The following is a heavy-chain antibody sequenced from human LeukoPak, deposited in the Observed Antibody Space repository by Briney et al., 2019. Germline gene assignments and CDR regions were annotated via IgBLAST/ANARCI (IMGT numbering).Heavy chain of an antibody. CDR1: GGSISSYH. Sequence: PSETLSLTCTVSGGSISSYHWSWIRQPPGKGLEWIGYIYYSGSTNYNPSLKSRVTISVDTSKNQFSLKLSSVTAADTAVYYCARHKVMATIEWGFDYWGQGTLVTVSS. CDR2: IYYSGST. V-gene: IGHV4-59*08. D-gene: IGHD5-24*01. CDR3: ARHKVMATIEWGFDY. J-gene: IGHJ4*02.